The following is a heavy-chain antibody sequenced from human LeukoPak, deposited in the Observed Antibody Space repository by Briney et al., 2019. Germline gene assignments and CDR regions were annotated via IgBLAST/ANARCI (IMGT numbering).Heavy chain of an antibody. CDR1: GGSISSGGYS. V-gene: IGHV4-31*03. D-gene: IGHD2-2*01. CDR3: ARAGCSTSCSKNHYYYAMDV. CDR2: IYYSGST. Sequence: SETLSLTCTVSGGSISSGGYSWSWIRQHPGKGLEWIGYIYYSGSTYYNPPLKSRVTISVDTSKNQFSLKLSSVTAADTAVYYCARAGCSTSCSKNHYYYAMDVWGQGTTVTVSS. J-gene: IGHJ6*02.